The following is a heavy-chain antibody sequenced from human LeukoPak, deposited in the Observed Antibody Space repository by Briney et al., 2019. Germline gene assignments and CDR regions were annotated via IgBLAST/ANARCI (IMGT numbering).Heavy chain of an antibody. CDR1: GLTFSDYY. V-gene: IGHV3-11*04. CDR3: AKAKGYYESSGYPVIFDY. Sequence: PGGSLRLSCAASGLTFSDYYMSWIRQAPGKGLKRVSYIGSSGSTIYYANSVKGRFTISRDNSSNTLYLQMNTLRAEDTAVYYCAKAKGYYESSGYPVIFDYWGQGTLVTVSS. D-gene: IGHD3-22*01. J-gene: IGHJ4*02. CDR2: IGSSGSTI.